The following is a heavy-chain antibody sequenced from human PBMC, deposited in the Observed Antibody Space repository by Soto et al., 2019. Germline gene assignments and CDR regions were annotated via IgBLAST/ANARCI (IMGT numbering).Heavy chain of an antibody. CDR1: GFIFSSYA. Sequence: EVQLLESGGGLVQPGGSLRLSCAASGFIFSSYAMSWVRQAPGKGLEWVSAISAGGGSTYYADSVKGRFTISRDNSKNTLYLQMNSLRAEDTAVYYCAKGLHSSSWPKITHHHYYYMDVWGKGTTVTVSS. CDR2: ISAGGGST. D-gene: IGHD6-13*01. CDR3: AKGLHSSSWPKITHHHYYYMDV. J-gene: IGHJ6*03. V-gene: IGHV3-23*01.